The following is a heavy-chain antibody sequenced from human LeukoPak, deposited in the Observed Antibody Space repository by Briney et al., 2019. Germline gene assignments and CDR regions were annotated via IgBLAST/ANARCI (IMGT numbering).Heavy chain of an antibody. CDR2: INHSGST. Sequence: SETLSLTCAVYGGSFSGYYWSWIRQPPGKGLEWIGEINHSGSTNYNPSLKSRVTISVDTSKNQFSLKLSSVTAADTAVCYCARPDPFSGWYYFDYWGQGTLVTVSS. V-gene: IGHV4-34*01. J-gene: IGHJ4*02. D-gene: IGHD6-19*01. CDR1: GGSFSGYY. CDR3: ARPDPFSGWYYFDY.